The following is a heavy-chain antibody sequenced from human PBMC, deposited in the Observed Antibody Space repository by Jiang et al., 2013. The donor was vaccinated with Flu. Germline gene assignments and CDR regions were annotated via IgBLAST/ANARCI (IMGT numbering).Heavy chain of an antibody. J-gene: IGHJ3*02. D-gene: IGHD3-22*01. Sequence: TVSGGVHQSYYWSWIRQPPGKGLEWIGYIYYSGSTNYNPSLKSRVTISVDTSKNQFSLKLSSVTAADTAVYYCAREGAEYYYDSRPGAFDIWGQGTMVTVSS. CDR2: IYYSGST. CDR1: GGVHQSYY. V-gene: IGHV4-59*01. CDR3: AREGAEYYYDSRPGAFDI.